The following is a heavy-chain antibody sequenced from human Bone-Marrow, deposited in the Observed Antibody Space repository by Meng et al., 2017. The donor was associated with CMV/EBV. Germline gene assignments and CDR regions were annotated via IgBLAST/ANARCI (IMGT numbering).Heavy chain of an antibody. V-gene: IGHV3-11*04. CDR2: ISSSGSTI. J-gene: IGHJ4*02. CDR1: GFTFSDYY. D-gene: IGHD6-6*01. Sequence: GESLKISCAASGFTFSDYYMSWIRQAPGKGLEWVSYISSSGSTIYYADSVKGRFTISRDNAANSVFLLMNSLRAEDTAVYYCVGSNIAARPDWGQGALVTSPQ. CDR3: VGSNIAARPD.